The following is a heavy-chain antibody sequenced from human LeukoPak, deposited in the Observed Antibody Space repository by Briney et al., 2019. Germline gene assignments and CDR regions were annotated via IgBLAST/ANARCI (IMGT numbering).Heavy chain of an antibody. V-gene: IGHV3-21*01. J-gene: IGHJ4*02. CDR2: ISSSSSYI. CDR1: GFTFSSYS. Sequence: GGSLRLSCAASGFTFSSYSMNWVRQAPGKGLEWVSSISSSSSYIYYADSVKGRFTISRDNAKNSLYLQMSSLRAEDAAVYYCAKLGYCSSTSCYGWGQGTLVTVSS. D-gene: IGHD2-2*01. CDR3: AKLGYCSSTSCYG.